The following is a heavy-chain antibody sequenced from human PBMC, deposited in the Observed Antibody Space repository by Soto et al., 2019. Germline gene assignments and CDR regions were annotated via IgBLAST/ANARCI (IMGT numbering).Heavy chain of an antibody. CDR1: GGSFSGYY. V-gene: IGHV4-34*01. D-gene: IGHD3-9*01. CDR3: ARSGKPGITISLRGMDV. J-gene: IGHJ6*02. CDR2: INHSGST. Sequence: SETLSLTCAVYGGSFSGYYWSWIRQPPGKGLEWIGEINHSGSTNYNPSLKSRVTISIDTSKNQFSLKLSSVTAADTAVYYCARSGKPGITISLRGMDVWGQGTTVTVSS.